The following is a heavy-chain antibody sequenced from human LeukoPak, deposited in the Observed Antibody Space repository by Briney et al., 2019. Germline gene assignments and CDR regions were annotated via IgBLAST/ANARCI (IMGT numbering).Heavy chain of an antibody. V-gene: IGHV4-31*03. CDR1: GGSISSGGYS. CDR2: IYYSGST. J-gene: IGHJ4*02. CDR3: ARLSQQAWLGRKVFDY. D-gene: IGHD3-22*01. Sequence: SETLSLTCTVSGGSISSGGYSWSWIRQHPGKGLEWIGYIYYSGSTYYNPSLKSRVTISVDTSKNQFSLKLSSVTAADTAVYYCARLSQQAWLGRKVFDYWGQGTLVTVSS.